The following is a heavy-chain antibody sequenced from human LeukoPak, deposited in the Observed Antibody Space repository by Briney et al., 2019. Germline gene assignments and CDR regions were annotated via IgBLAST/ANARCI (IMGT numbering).Heavy chain of an antibody. D-gene: IGHD4-23*01. J-gene: IGHJ4*02. Sequence: ASVKVSCKASGYTFINYYMHWVRQAPGQGLEWMGIINPSGGSTSYAQKFQGRVTITRDTSTSTVYMELSSLRSEDTAMYYCARAYGGNSDYWGQGTLVTVSS. CDR2: INPSGGST. CDR3: ARAYGGNSDY. V-gene: IGHV1-46*01. CDR1: GYTFINYY.